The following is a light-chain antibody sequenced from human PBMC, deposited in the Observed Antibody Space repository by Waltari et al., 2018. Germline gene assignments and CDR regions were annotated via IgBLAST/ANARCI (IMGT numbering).Light chain of an antibody. CDR1: AMPKQY. CDR3: QSSDSIETWV. V-gene: IGLV3-25*03. J-gene: IGLJ3*02. Sequence: SYELTPPPSVSVSPGQTARITCSGDAMPKQYAHWYQQKPGQAPVLIIYKDNERPSGIPERFSGSTSGTTVTLTISGVQAEDEADYYCQSSDSIETWVFGGGTKLTVL. CDR2: KDN.